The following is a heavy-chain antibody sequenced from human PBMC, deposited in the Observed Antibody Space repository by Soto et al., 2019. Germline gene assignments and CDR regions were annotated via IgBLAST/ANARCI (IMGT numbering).Heavy chain of an antibody. CDR3: ARVETIFAVVSYYYYGMDV. Sequence: LGGSLRLSCAASGFTFSSYWMSWVRQAPGKGLEWVANIKQDGSEKYYVDSVKGRFTISRDNAKNSLYLQMNSLRAEDTAVYYCARVETIFAVVSYYYYGMDVWGQGTTVTVSS. CDR2: IKQDGSEK. J-gene: IGHJ6*02. V-gene: IGHV3-7*01. CDR1: GFTFSSYW. D-gene: IGHD3-3*01.